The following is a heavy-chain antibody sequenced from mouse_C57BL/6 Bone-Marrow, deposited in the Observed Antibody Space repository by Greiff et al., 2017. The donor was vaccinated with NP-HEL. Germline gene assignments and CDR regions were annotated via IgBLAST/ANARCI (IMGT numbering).Heavy chain of an antibody. CDR3: ARSPTVVATPAWFAY. CDR1: GYTFTSYW. CDR2: INPNYGTT. D-gene: IGHD1-1*01. Sequence: QVQLQQPGTELVKPGASVKLSCKASGYTFTSYWMHWVKQRPGQGLEWIGVINPNYGTTSYNQKFKGKATLTVDQSSSTAYMQLNSLTSEDSAVYYCARSPTVVATPAWFAYWGQGTLVTVSA. V-gene: IGHV1-53*01. J-gene: IGHJ3*01.